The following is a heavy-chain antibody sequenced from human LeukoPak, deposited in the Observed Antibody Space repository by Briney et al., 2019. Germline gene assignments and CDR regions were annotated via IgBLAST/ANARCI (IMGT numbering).Heavy chain of an antibody. V-gene: IGHV4-39*01. J-gene: IGHJ5*02. Sequence: PSETLSLTCTVSTGSISSSGYYWGWLRQPPGTGLEWIASIYYSGSTYYNPSLKSRVTISVDTSKNQLSLKLSSLTAADTAVYYRARHEYSGSYYGLSWFDPWGQGTLVTVSS. D-gene: IGHD1-26*01. CDR1: TGSISSSGYY. CDR3: ARHEYSGSYYGLSWFDP. CDR2: IYYSGST.